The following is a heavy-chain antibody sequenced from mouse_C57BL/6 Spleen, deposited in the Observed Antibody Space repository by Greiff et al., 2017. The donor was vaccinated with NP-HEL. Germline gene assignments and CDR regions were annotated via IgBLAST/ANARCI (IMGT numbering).Heavy chain of an antibody. CDR2: ISSGGSYT. D-gene: IGHD2-5*01. CDR3: ARQGHYSNVRYWYFDV. V-gene: IGHV5-6*02. J-gene: IGHJ1*03. Sequence: EVKLVESGGDLVKPGGSLKLSCAASGFTFSSYGMSWVRQTPDTRLEWVATISSGGSYTYYPDRVKGRFTISRDNAKNTLYLQMSSLKSEDTAMYYGARQGHYSNVRYWYFDVWGTGTTVTVSS. CDR1: GFTFSSYG.